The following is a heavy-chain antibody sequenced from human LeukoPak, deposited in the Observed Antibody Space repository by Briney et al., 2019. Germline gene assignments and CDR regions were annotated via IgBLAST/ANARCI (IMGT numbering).Heavy chain of an antibody. J-gene: IGHJ1*01. CDR3: ATVHYYDSSGYYKSDFQH. V-gene: IGHV1-24*01. Sequence: ASVKVSCKVSGYTLTELSMHWVRQAPGKGLEWMGGLDPEDGETIYAQKFQGRVTMTEDTSTDTAYMELSSLRSEDTAVYYCATVHYYDSSGYYKSDFQHWGQGTLVTVSS. CDR2: LDPEDGET. CDR1: GYTLTELS. D-gene: IGHD3-22*01.